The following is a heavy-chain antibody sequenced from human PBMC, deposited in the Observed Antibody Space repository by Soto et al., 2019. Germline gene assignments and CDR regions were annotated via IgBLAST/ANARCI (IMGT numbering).Heavy chain of an antibody. CDR1: VGSISSYY. V-gene: IGHV4-59*01. J-gene: IGHJ6*02. CDR2: IYYSGST. Sequence: PSKTLSLTCTVSVGSISSYYWSWIRQPPGKGLEWIGYIYYSGSTNYNPSLKSRVTISVDTSKNQFSLKLSSVTAADTAVYYCARVNTNYYDSSGYYPLDYYYGMDVWGQGTTVTVSS. CDR3: ARVNTNYYDSSGYYPLDYYYGMDV. D-gene: IGHD3-22*01.